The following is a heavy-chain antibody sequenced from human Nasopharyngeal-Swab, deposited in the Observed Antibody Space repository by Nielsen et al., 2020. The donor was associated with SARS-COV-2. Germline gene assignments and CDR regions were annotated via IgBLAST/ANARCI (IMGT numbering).Heavy chain of an antibody. CDR1: GGSISSGGYY. J-gene: IGHJ4*02. CDR3: ARHRGYSTTLYDY. D-gene: IGHD6-13*01. Sequence: GSLRLSCTVSGGSISSGGYYWSWIRQPPGKGLEWIGYVYDSGSTRYNPSLKSRVTISVDTSKNQFSLRLSSVTAADTAVYYCARHRGYSTTLYDYWGQGTLVTVSS. V-gene: IGHV4-61*08. CDR2: VYDSGST.